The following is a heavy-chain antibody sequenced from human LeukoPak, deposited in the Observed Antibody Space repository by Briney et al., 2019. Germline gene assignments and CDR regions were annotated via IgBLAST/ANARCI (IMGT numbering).Heavy chain of an antibody. CDR1: GGSISSGSYY. CDR2: IYTSGST. Sequence: SETLSLTCTVSGGSISSGSYYWSWIRQPAGKGLEWIGRIYTSGSTNYNPSLKSRVTISVDKSKNQFSLKLSSVTAADTAVYYCARSEDYYDSSGYYYGAFDIWGQGTMVTVSS. J-gene: IGHJ3*02. CDR3: ARSEDYYDSSGYYYGAFDI. V-gene: IGHV4-61*02. D-gene: IGHD3-22*01.